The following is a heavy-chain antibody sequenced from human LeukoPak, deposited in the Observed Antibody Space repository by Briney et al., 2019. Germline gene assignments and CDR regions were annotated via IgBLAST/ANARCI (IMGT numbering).Heavy chain of an antibody. D-gene: IGHD2/OR15-2a*01. CDR1: GFTFSSYA. V-gene: IGHV3-23*01. Sequence: GGSLRLSCAASGFTFSSYAMSWVRQAPGKGLEWVSAISGSGDSTYYADSVKGRFTISRDNSKNTLYLQMNSLRAEDTAVYYCAKDNSPLYYYYGMDVWGRGTTVTGSS. CDR2: ISGSGDST. CDR3: AKDNSPLYYYYGMDV. J-gene: IGHJ6*02.